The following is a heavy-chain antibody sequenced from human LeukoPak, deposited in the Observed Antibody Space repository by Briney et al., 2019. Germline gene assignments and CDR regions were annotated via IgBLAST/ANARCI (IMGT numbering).Heavy chain of an antibody. J-gene: IGHJ6*04. CDR3: ARQRLEELGYYYGMDV. Sequence: GESLKISCKGSGYSFTSYWISWVRQTPGKGLEWMGRIDPSDSYTNYSPSFQGHVTISADKSISTAYLQWSSLKASDTAMYYCARQRLEELGYYYGMDVWGKGTTVTVSS. V-gene: IGHV5-10-1*01. D-gene: IGHD6-25*01. CDR2: IDPSDSYT. CDR1: GYSFTSYW.